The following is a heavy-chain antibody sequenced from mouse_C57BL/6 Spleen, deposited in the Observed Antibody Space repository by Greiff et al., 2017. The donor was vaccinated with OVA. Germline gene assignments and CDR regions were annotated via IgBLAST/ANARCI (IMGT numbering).Heavy chain of an antibody. J-gene: IGHJ2*01. CDR3: TKRGNWDDY. V-gene: IGHV14-4*01. D-gene: IGHD4-1*01. CDR2: IDPENGDT. CDR1: GFNIKDDY. Sequence: VHVKQSGAELVRPGASVKLSCTASGFNIKDDYMHWVKQRPEQGLEWIGWIDPENGDTEYASKFQGKATITADTSSNTAYRQLSSLTSEDTAVYYCTKRGNWDDYWGQGTTLTVSS.